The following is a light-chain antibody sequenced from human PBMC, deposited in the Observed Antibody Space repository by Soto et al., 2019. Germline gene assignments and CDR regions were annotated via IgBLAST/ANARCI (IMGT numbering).Light chain of an antibody. V-gene: IGKV1-33*01. CDR2: DAS. Sequence: DIQMTQSPSSLSASVGDRVTLTCQASQDISNYLNWYQQKPGKAPKLLIYDASNLETGVPSRFSGSGSGTDFTLTISSLQPEDFATYYCLQDYNYPWTVGQGTKVDIK. CDR3: LQDYNYPWT. CDR1: QDISNY. J-gene: IGKJ1*01.